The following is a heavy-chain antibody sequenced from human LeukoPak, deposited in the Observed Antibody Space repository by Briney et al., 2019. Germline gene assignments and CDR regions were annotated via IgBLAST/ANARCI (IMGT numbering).Heavy chain of an antibody. V-gene: IGHV1-2*02. D-gene: IGHD1-20*01. CDR1: GYTFTAYY. Sequence: ASVKVSCKASGYTFTAYYIHWVRQAPGQGLEWMGWINSNSCGTDYAQRFQGRVTMTGETSISTACMDLSRLRSDVTAVYYCARGNNWNYFDDWGQGTLVTVSS. CDR3: ARGNNWNYFDD. J-gene: IGHJ4*02. CDR2: INSNSCGT.